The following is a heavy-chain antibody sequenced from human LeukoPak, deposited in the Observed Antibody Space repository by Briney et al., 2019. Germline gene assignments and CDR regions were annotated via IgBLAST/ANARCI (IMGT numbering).Heavy chain of an antibody. CDR1: GFTFSSYA. CDR2: ISYDGSNK. CDR3: AKTGDGGDRDY. J-gene: IGHJ4*02. V-gene: IGHV3-30-3*02. D-gene: IGHD4-17*01. Sequence: GGSLRLSCAASGFTFSSYAMHWVRQAPGKGLEWVAVISYDGSNKYYADSVKGRFTISRDNSKNTLYLQMNSLRAEDTAVYYCAKTGDGGDRDYWGQGTLVTVSS.